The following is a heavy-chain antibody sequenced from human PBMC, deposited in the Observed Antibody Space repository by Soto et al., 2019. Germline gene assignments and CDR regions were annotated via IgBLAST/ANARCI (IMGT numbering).Heavy chain of an antibody. Sequence: SETLSLTCAVSGYSISSGYYWGWIRQPPGKGLEWIGSIYHSGSTYYNPSLKSLVTISVDTSKNQFSLKLSSVTAADTAVYYCARGLGYCTNGVCYMVPPFDYWGQGTLVTVS. CDR3: ARGLGYCTNGVCYMVPPFDY. CDR2: IYHSGST. V-gene: IGHV4-38-2*01. CDR1: GYSISSGYY. J-gene: IGHJ4*02. D-gene: IGHD2-8*01.